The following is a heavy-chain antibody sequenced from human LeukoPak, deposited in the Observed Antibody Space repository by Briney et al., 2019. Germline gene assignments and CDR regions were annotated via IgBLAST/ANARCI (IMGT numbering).Heavy chain of an antibody. J-gene: IGHJ4*02. Sequence: TSSETLSLTCTVSGGSINKYFWSWIRQSPGKGLEWIGYIYHSGSANYDPSLYSRVTISVDTSRNQVSLKLSSVTAADTAVYFCARSSAGPNRYFDYWGQGTLVTVSS. CDR3: ARSSAGPNRYFDY. CDR2: IYHSGSA. V-gene: IGHV4-59*01. D-gene: IGHD3-10*01. CDR1: GGSINKYF.